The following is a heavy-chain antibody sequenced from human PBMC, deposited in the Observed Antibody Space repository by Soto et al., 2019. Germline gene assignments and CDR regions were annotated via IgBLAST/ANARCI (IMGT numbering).Heavy chain of an antibody. CDR3: AKWEYYYNSNGNPTQSYFDS. D-gene: IGHD3-22*01. J-gene: IGHJ4*02. CDR1: GDTFSNYA. CDR2: IIPLFDIT. Sequence: QVQLVQSGGEVKKPGSSVKVSCKASGDTFSNYAISWVRQAPGQGLEWMGGIIPLFDITNYAQRFQGRVTITADASTSTAYMEMSSLRSEGTAVYYCAKWEYYYNSNGNPTQSYFDSWGQGTLVIVSS. V-gene: IGHV1-69*01.